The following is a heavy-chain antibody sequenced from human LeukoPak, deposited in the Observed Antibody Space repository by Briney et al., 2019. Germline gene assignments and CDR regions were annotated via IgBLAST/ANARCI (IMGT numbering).Heavy chain of an antibody. CDR3: ARGFGSGYDFQTYYYGMDV. Sequence: PSETLSLTCTVSGGSISSSSYYWGWIRQPPGKGLEWIGSIYYSGSTYYNPSLKSRVTISVDTSKNQFSLKLSSVTAADTAVYYCARGFGSGYDFQTYYYGMDVWGQGTTVTVSS. J-gene: IGHJ6*02. CDR1: GGSISSSSYY. V-gene: IGHV4-39*07. CDR2: IYYSGST. D-gene: IGHD5-12*01.